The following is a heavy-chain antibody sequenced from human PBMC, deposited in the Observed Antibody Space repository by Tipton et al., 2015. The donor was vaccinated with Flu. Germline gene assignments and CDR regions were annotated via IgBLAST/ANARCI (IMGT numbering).Heavy chain of an antibody. J-gene: IGHJ6*02. CDR2: IYYSGST. Sequence: TLSLTCTVSGGSISSSSYYWGWIRQPPGKGLEWIGSIYYSGSTYYNPSLKSRVTISVDTSKNQFSLKLSSVTAADTAVYYCASIPSMVQGVIIPDYYYYGMDVWGQGTTVTVSS. CDR3: ASIPSMVQGVIIPDYYYYGMDV. V-gene: IGHV4-39*07. D-gene: IGHD3-10*01. CDR1: GGSISSSSYY.